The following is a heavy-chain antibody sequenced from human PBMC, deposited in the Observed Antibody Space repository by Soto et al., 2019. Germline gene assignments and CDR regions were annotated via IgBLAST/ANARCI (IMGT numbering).Heavy chain of an antibody. D-gene: IGHD3-22*01. J-gene: IGHJ5*01. CDR1: GFMFSSYA. CDR3: AKLTYPSDSTGYYYERVSGWIDS. V-gene: IGHV3-23*01. Sequence: LRLSCAASGFMFSSYAMSWVRQAPGKGLEWVSSISASGGAANLADSVEGRCTISRDNSKSTLYLQMNSLRAEDTAVYYCAKLTYPSDSTGYYYERVSGWIDSWGQGTLVTVSS. CDR2: ISASGGAA.